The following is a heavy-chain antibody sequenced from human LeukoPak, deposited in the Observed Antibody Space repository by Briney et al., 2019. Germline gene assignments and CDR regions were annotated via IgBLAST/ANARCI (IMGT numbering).Heavy chain of an antibody. D-gene: IGHD5-18*01. CDR3: ARDGGYSYGFSAFDI. Sequence: GGSLRLSCAASGFTFSSYSMNWVRQAPGKGLEWVSSISSSSSYIYYADSVKGRFTISRDNAKNSLYLQMNSLRAEDTAVYYCARDGGYSYGFSAFDIWGQGTMVTVSS. CDR2: ISSSSSYI. V-gene: IGHV3-21*01. CDR1: GFTFSSYS. J-gene: IGHJ3*02.